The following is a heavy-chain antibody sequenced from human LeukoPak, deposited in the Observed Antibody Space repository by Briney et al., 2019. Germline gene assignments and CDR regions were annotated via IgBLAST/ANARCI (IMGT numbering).Heavy chain of an antibody. CDR1: GGSISSYY. D-gene: IGHD5/OR15-5a*01. J-gene: IGHJ3*02. CDR2: IHYSGTT. Sequence: PSETLSLTCTVSGGSISSYYWSWIRQPPGKGLEWIGYIHYSGTTSHNPSLKSRVTISVDMSKNQFSLKLNSVTAADTAVYYCARGPYSGIVSNAFDIWGQGTTVTVSS. V-gene: IGHV4-59*01. CDR3: ARGPYSGIVSNAFDI.